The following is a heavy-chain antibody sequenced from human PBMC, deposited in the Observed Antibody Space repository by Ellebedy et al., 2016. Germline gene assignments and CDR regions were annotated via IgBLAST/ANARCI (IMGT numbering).Heavy chain of an antibody. D-gene: IGHD1-1*01. CDR2: INPNSGDT. CDR1: GYAFSAYH. Sequence: ASVKVSCKTSGYAFSAYHIHWVRQAPGQGLEWMGWINPNSGDTDYAPRFHGWITMTRDTSISTVYMELRRLKSNDTAVYYCARGDDQTDYWGQGTQVTVSS. J-gene: IGHJ4*02. CDR3: ARGDDQTDY. V-gene: IGHV1-2*04.